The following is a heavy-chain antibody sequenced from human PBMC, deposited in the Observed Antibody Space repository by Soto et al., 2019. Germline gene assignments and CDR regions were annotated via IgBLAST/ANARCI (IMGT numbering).Heavy chain of an antibody. Sequence: ASVKVSCKASGGTFSSYAISWVRQAPGQGLEWMGGIIPIFGTANYAQKFQGRVTITADESTSTAYMELSSPRSEDTAVYYCARDCSSTSCSTYYYYGMDVWGQGTTVTVSS. CDR1: GGTFSSYA. V-gene: IGHV1-69*13. D-gene: IGHD2-2*02. J-gene: IGHJ6*02. CDR3: ARDCSSTSCSTYYYYGMDV. CDR2: IIPIFGTA.